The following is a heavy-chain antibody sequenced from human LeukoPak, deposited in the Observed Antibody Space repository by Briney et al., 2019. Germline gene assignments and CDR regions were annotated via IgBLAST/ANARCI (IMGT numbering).Heavy chain of an antibody. CDR3: AELGITMIGGV. CDR2: INPGGSEK. Sequence: GGSLRLSCAASGFSFSKSWMNWVRQTPEKGLEWVANINPGGSEKSYVDSVKGRFTISRDNAKNSLYLQMNSLRAEDTAVYYCAELGITMIGGVWGKGTTVTISS. V-gene: IGHV3-7*01. J-gene: IGHJ6*04. D-gene: IGHD3-10*02. CDR1: GFSFSKSW.